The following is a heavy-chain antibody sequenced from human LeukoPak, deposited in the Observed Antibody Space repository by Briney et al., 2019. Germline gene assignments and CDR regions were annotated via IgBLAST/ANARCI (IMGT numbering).Heavy chain of an antibody. CDR3: ARELLYGDYIPSH. D-gene: IGHD4-17*01. J-gene: IGHJ4*02. CDR1: GFTFSSYS. Sequence: PGGPLRLSCAASGFTFSSYSMNWVRQAPGKGLEWVSSISSSSSYIYYADSVKGRFTISRDNAKNSLYLQMNSLRAEDTAVYYCARELLYGDYIPSHWGQGTLVTVSS. V-gene: IGHV3-21*01. CDR2: ISSSSSYI.